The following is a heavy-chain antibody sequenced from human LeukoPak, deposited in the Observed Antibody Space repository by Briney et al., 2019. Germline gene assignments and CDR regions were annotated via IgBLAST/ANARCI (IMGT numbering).Heavy chain of an antibody. J-gene: IGHJ4*02. CDR2: IKEDGSEK. V-gene: IGHV3-7*01. CDR1: GFTFSDYW. CDR3: ASHKY. Sequence: GGSLRLSCAASGFTFSDYWMSWVRQAPGKGLEWVANIKEDGSEKYYVDSVKGRFTISRDNTKNSLYLQMNSLRAEDTAVYYCASHKYWGQGTLVTVSS.